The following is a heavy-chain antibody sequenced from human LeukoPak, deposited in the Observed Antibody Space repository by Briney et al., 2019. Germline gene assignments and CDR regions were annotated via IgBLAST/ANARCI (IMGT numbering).Heavy chain of an antibody. V-gene: IGHV1-46*01. CDR1: GYTFTSYY. CDR2: INPSGGST. J-gene: IGHJ4*02. D-gene: IGHD3-10*01. CDR3: ARDLSGSNYYASGSYAD. Sequence: ASVKVSCKASGYTFTSYYMHWVRQAPGQGLEWMGIINPSGGSTSYAQKFQGRVTMTRDTSTSTVYMELTSLRSEDTAVYYCARDLSGSNYYASGSYADWGQGTLVTVSS.